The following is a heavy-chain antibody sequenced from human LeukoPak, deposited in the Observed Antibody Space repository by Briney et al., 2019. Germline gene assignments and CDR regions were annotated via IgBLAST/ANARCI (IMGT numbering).Heavy chain of an antibody. CDR1: GGSFSGYY. D-gene: IGHD2-15*01. V-gene: IGHV4-34*01. Sequence: PSETLSLTCAVYGGSFSGYYWSWIRQPPGKGLEWIGEINHSGSTYYNPSLKSRVTISVDTSKNQFSLKLSSVTAADTAVYYCARGLVAAINYWGQGTLVTVSS. CDR3: ARGLVAAINY. J-gene: IGHJ4*02. CDR2: INHSGST.